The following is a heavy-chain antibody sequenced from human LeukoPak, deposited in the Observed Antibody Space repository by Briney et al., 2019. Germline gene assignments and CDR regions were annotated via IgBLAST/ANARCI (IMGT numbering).Heavy chain of an antibody. CDR3: ATDISTHYFGS. D-gene: IGHD3-9*01. CDR2: IWYDASNK. Sequence: PGRSLRLSCAASGIYFRSYGMHWVRQAPGKGLEWVTFIWYDASNKYYAESVKGRFTISRDNSRNTVFLQMNSLRAEDTAIYYCATDISTHYFGSWGQGTLVTVSS. J-gene: IGHJ4*02. V-gene: IGHV3-33*01. CDR1: GIYFRSYG.